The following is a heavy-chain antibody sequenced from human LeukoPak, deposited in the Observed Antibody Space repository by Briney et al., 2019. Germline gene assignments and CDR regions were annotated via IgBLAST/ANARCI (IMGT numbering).Heavy chain of an antibody. CDR2: ISGSGGST. J-gene: IGHJ4*02. CDR3: AKVPYSNYVSSEYYFDY. D-gene: IGHD4-11*01. V-gene: IGHV3-23*01. Sequence: EGSLRLSCAASGFTFSSYAMSWVRQAPGKGLEWVSAISGSGGSTYYADSVKGRFTISRDNSKNTLYLQMNSLRAEDTAVYYCAKVPYSNYVSSEYYFDYWGQGTLVTVSS. CDR1: GFTFSSYA.